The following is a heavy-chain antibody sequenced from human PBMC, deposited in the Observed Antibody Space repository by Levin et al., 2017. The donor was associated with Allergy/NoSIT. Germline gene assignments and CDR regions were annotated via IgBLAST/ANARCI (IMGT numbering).Heavy chain of an antibody. CDR1: GGSVSSGSYC. CDR2: FYYSGST. D-gene: IGHD5-24*01. V-gene: IGHV4-61*03. J-gene: IGHJ4*02. CDR3: ARVPLGDGYNYYRLDY. Sequence: SETLSLTCTVSGGSVSSGSYCWSWIRQPPGKGLEWIGYFYYSGSTNYNPSLKSRVTISVDTSKNHFSLKLSSVTAADTAVYYCARVPLGDGYNYYRLDYWGQGTLVTVSS.